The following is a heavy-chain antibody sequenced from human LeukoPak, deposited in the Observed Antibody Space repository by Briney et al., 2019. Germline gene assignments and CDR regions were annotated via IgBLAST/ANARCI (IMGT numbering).Heavy chain of an antibody. V-gene: IGHV3-30*18. D-gene: IGHD4-11*01. Sequence: SGGSLRLSCAASGFTFSSYGMHWVRQAPGKGLEWVAVISYDGSNKYYADSVKGRFTISRDNSKNTLYLQMNSLRVEDTAVYYCAKDLSALTTVTGGFDYWGQGTLVTVSS. CDR1: GFTFSSYG. CDR3: AKDLSALTTVTGGFDY. CDR2: ISYDGSNK. J-gene: IGHJ4*02.